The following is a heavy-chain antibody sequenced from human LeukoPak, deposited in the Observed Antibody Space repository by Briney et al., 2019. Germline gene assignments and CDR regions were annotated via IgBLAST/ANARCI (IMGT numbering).Heavy chain of an antibody. CDR1: EFTFSSYG. CDR3: ARDPKLKRLPGTYFDY. J-gene: IGHJ4*02. Sequence: PGGSLRLSCAASEFTFSSYGMHWVRQAPGKGLEWVAVIWYDGSNKYYADSVKGRFTISRDNSKNTLYLQMNSLRAEDTAVYYCARDPKLKRLPGTYFDYWGQGTLVTVSS. D-gene: IGHD1-26*01. CDR2: IWYDGSNK. V-gene: IGHV3-33*08.